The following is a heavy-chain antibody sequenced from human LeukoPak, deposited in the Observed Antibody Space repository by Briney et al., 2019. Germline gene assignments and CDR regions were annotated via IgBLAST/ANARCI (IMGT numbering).Heavy chain of an antibody. D-gene: IGHD7-27*01. Sequence: KPSETLSLTCTVSGGAINSGSYYWSWIRQSAGKGLEWIGRIYTSGTTNSNPSLKSRVTISVDTSKNQFSLKLSSVTAADTAVYFCARGFRGDNFDYWGQGTLVTVSS. J-gene: IGHJ4*02. CDR2: IYTSGTT. V-gene: IGHV4-61*02. CDR3: ARGFRGDNFDY. CDR1: GGAINSGSYY.